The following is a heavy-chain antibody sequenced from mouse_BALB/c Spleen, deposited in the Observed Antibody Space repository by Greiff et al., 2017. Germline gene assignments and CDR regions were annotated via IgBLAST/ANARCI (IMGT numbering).Heavy chain of an antibody. CDR3: ARDAGNYIYAMDY. V-gene: IGHV5-6-3*01. Sequence: DVKLVESGGGLVQPGGSLKLSCAASGFTFSSYGMSWVRQTPDKRLELVATITSNGGSTYYPDSVKGRFTISRDNAKNTLYLQMSSLKSEDTAMYYCARDAGNYIYAMDYWGQGTSVTVSS. CDR1: GFTFSSYG. D-gene: IGHD2-1*01. J-gene: IGHJ4*01. CDR2: ITSNGGST.